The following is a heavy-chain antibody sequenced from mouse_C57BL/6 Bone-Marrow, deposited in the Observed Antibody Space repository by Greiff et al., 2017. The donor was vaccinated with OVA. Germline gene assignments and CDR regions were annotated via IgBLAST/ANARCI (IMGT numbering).Heavy chain of an antibody. J-gene: IGHJ1*03. CDR1: GYTFTDHT. Sequence: VQLQQSDAELVKPGASVKISCKVSGYTFTDHTIHWMKQRPEQGLEWIGYIYPRDGSTKYNEKFKGKATLTADKSSSTAYMQLNSLTSEDSAVYFCAKGSTMVTKYFDVWGTGTTVTVSS. D-gene: IGHD2-2*01. CDR3: AKGSTMVTKYFDV. V-gene: IGHV1-78*01. CDR2: IYPRDGST.